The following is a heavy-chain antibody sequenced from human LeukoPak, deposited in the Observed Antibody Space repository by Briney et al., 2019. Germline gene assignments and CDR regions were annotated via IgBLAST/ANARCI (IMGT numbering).Heavy chain of an antibody. CDR1: GDSIIGYY. J-gene: IGHJ4*02. V-gene: IGHV4-39*07. Sequence: SETLSLTCSVSGDSIIGYYWGWIRQPPGKGLEWIGNIYYTGNTYYNSSLKSRVTISLDTSKNQFSLKVISMTAADTAAYYCTKSDGYGLIRIWGQGTLVTVSS. CDR3: TKSDGYGLIRI. D-gene: IGHD3-10*01. CDR2: IYYTGNT.